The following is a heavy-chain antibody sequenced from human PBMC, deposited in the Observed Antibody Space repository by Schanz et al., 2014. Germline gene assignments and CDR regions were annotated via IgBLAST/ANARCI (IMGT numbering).Heavy chain of an antibody. CDR3: AKVQTHTLYGGNSCFDY. D-gene: IGHD2-21*02. CDR1: GFTFDDHA. J-gene: IGHJ4*02. V-gene: IGHV3-9*01. CDR2: ISWNSGNI. Sequence: EVQLVESGGGLVQPGRSLRLSCAASGFTFDDHAMHRVRQVPGKGLEWVSGISWNSGNIAYADSVKGRFTISRDNAKNSLYLQMNSLRPEDTALYYCAKVQTHTLYGGNSCFDYWGQGTLVTVSS.